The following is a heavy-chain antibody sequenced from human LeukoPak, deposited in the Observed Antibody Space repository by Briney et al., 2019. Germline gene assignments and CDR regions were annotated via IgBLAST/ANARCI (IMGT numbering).Heavy chain of an antibody. V-gene: IGHV3-9*01. D-gene: IGHD5-18*01. Sequence: GRSLRLSCAASGFTFDDYAMHWVRQAPGKGLEWVSGISWNSGSIGYADSVKGRFTISRDNAKNSLSLQMNSLRAEDTAVYYCAKLTAMVSIDYWGQGTLVTVSS. CDR1: GFTFDDYA. CDR2: ISWNSGSI. J-gene: IGHJ4*02. CDR3: AKLTAMVSIDY.